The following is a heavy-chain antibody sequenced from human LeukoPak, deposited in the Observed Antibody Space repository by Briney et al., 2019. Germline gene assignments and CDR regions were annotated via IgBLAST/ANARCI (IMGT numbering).Heavy chain of an antibody. CDR2: ITARGRDT. CDR1: EFTFDVYA. D-gene: IGHD6-13*01. Sequence: GGSLRLSCVASEFTFDVYAMNWVRQAPGKGLEWVSSITARGRDTYYADSVRGRFTISRDNSKNTLYLQMRSLRAEDTAIYYCAKDLTAAPGNVFHFDHWGQGALVTVSS. J-gene: IGHJ4*02. V-gene: IGHV3-23*01. CDR3: AKDLTAAPGNVFHFDH.